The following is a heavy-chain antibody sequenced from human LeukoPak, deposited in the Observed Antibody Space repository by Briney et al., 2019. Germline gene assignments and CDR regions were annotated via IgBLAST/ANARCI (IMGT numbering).Heavy chain of an antibody. J-gene: IGHJ6*03. CDR3: ARVDRLKDMDV. CDR1: GDSISSGDYY. D-gene: IGHD3-16*01. V-gene: IGHV4-61*02. Sequence: PSETLSLTCTVSGDSISSGDYYWSWIRQPAGKGLEWIGRISSSGSTNYNPSPKSRVTISVDTSKNQFSLKLSSVTAADTAVYYCARVDRLKDMDVWGKGTTVTISS. CDR2: ISSSGST.